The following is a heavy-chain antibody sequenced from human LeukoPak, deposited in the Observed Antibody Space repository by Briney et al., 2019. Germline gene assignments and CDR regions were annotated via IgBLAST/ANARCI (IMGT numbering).Heavy chain of an antibody. CDR3: ARKGYSYGTYYYYYYMDV. CDR1: GLTFSSYW. CDR2: IKQDGSEK. D-gene: IGHD5-18*01. V-gene: IGHV3-7*01. Sequence: GGSLRLSCAASGLTFSSYWMSWVRQAPGKGLEWVANIKQDGSEKYYVDSVKGRFTISRDNAKNSLYLQMNSLRAEDTAVYYCARKGYSYGTYYYYYYMDVWGKGTTVTVSS. J-gene: IGHJ6*03.